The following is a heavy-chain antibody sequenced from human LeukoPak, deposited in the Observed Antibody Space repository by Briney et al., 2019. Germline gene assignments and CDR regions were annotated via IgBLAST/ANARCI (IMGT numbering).Heavy chain of an antibody. CDR3: AKMEGQRLYDYCMDV. CDR2: MSGSGYYT. Sequence: RAGGSLRLSCAASGFAFSNFAMSWVRQAPGKGLEWDSAMSGSGYYTYYVESVKGRFTISRDNSKNTLYLHMNSLRADDTAVYYCAKMEGQRLYDYCMDVWGRGTTVTVSS. J-gene: IGHJ6*03. CDR1: GFAFSNFA. V-gene: IGHV3-23*01. D-gene: IGHD3-3*01.